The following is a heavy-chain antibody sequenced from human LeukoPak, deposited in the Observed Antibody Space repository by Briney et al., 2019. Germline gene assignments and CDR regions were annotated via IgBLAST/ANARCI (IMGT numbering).Heavy chain of an antibody. CDR3: AKDSYYGSGSFFFDY. CDR1: GFTFSSYA. J-gene: IGHJ4*02. V-gene: IGHV3-23*01. D-gene: IGHD3-10*01. Sequence: GGSLRLSCAASGFTFSSYAMSWVRQAPGKGLEWVSAISGSGGSTYYAGSVKGRFTISRDNSKNTLYLQMNSLRGEDTAVYYCAKDSYYGSGSFFFDYWGQGTLVTVSS. CDR2: ISGSGGST.